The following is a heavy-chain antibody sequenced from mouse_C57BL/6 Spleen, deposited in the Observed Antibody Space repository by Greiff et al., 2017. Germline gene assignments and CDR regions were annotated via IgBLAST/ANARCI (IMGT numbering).Heavy chain of an antibody. Sequence: VQLQQSGAELMKPGASVKLSCKASGYTFTGYWIEWVKQRPGHGLEWIGEILPGSGSTNYNEKFKGKATFTADTSSSTAYMQLSSLTTEDSAIYYCASVGHYDYNVDFDVWGTGTTVTASS. V-gene: IGHV1-9*01. CDR2: ILPGSGST. CDR3: ASVGHYDYNVDFDV. CDR1: GYTFTGYW. D-gene: IGHD2-4*01. J-gene: IGHJ1*03.